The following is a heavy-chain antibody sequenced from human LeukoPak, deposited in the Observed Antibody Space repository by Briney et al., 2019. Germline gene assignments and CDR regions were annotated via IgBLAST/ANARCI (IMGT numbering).Heavy chain of an antibody. J-gene: IGHJ4*02. CDR3: ARDQGRWLVRTFDY. Sequence: SETLSLTCAVYGGSFSGHYWSWIRQPPGKGLAWIGEMNHHGNTNYNPSLKSRVTISVDTSKNQFSLKLSSVTAADTAVYYCARDQGRWLVRTFDYWGQGTLVTVSS. CDR1: GGSFSGHY. D-gene: IGHD6-19*01. CDR2: MNHHGNT. V-gene: IGHV4-34*01.